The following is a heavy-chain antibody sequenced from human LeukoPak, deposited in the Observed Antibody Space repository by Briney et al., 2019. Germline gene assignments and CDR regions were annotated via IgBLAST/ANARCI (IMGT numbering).Heavy chain of an antibody. CDR2: IYYSGST. V-gene: IGHV4-59*01. D-gene: IGHD3-22*01. Sequence: PSETLSLTCTVSGGSISSYYWSWIRQPPGKGLEWIGYIYYSGSTNYNPSLKSRVTISVDTSKNQFSLKLSSVTAADTAVYYCARELGYYDSSGSTGPFGYWGQGTLVTVSS. CDR1: GGSISSYY. J-gene: IGHJ4*02. CDR3: ARELGYYDSSGSTGPFGY.